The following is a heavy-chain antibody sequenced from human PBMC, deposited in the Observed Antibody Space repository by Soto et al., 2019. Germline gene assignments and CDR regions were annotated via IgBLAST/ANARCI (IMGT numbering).Heavy chain of an antibody. CDR1: GYTSSTYG. CDR2: SGAYNDDT. D-gene: IGHD3-3*01. Sequence: QVQLVQSGAEVKKPGASVKVSCKASGYTSSTYGFSWVRQAPGQGLEWIGGSGAYNDDTNYAQNFQGRVTMTTVTSTTTSYMELRNLRSDDPAVYFCARDWSGAEGFDPWGQGTLVTVSS. J-gene: IGHJ5*02. CDR3: ARDWSGAEGFDP. V-gene: IGHV1-18*01.